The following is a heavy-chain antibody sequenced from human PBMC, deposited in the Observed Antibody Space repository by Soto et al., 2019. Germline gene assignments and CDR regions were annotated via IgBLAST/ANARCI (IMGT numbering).Heavy chain of an antibody. D-gene: IGHD2-2*01. CDR1: GGSISSSSYY. CDR2: IYYSGST. J-gene: IGHJ5*02. V-gene: IGHV4-39*01. CDR3: ARRQGYCSSTSCYAWWFDP. Sequence: QLQLQESGPGLVKPSETLSLTCTVSGGSISSSSYYWGWIRQPPGKGLEWIGSIYYSGSTYYNPSLKSRVTISVDTSKNQFSLKLSSVTAADTAVYYCARRQGYCSSTSCYAWWFDPWGQGTLVTVSS.